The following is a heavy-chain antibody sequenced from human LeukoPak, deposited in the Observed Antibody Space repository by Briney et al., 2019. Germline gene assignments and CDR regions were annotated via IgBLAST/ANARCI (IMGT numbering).Heavy chain of an antibody. CDR2: INPNSGGA. J-gene: IGHJ5*02. D-gene: IGHD6-13*01. CDR3: ARGVGSSWFDP. V-gene: IGHV1-2*02. Sequence: ASVKVSCKASEYTFTDYYLHWVRQAPGQGLEWMGWINPNSGGANFALNFQGRVTMTRATSISTAYVELSRLTSDDTAVYYCARGVGSSWFDPWGQGTLVTVSS. CDR1: EYTFTDYY.